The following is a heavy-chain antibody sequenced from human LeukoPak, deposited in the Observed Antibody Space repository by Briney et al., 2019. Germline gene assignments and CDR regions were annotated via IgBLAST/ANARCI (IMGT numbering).Heavy chain of an antibody. J-gene: IGHJ4*02. V-gene: IGHV3-23*01. D-gene: IGHD5-12*01. Sequence: GGSLRLSCAASGFTFSSYAMSWVRQAPGKGLEWVSVISGNGGSTYYADSVKGRFTISRDNSKNTLYLQMNSLRAEDTAVYYCAKVISGYLNHFDYWGQGTLVTVSS. CDR1: GFTFSSYA. CDR2: ISGNGGST. CDR3: AKVISGYLNHFDY.